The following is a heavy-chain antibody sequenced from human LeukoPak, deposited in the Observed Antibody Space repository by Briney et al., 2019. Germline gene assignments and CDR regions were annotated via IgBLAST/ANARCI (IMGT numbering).Heavy chain of an antibody. CDR3: AREELLDYETTGYFDL. Sequence: GASVKVSCKASGYTFTGHYIHWVRQAPGQGLEWMGWINPKSGVTHYAQKFQGRVTMTSDTSISTAYMELLRVGSDDTAAFYCAREELLDYETTGYFDLWGRGTLVSVSS. D-gene: IGHD4-17*01. CDR1: GYTFTGHY. J-gene: IGHJ2*01. CDR2: INPKSGVT. V-gene: IGHV1-2*02.